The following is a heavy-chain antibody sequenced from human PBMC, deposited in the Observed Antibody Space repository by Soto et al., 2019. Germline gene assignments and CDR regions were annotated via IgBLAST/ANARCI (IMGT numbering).Heavy chain of an antibody. CDR2: IKSKTDGGTT. V-gene: IGHV3-15*01. CDR1: GFTFSNAW. D-gene: IGHD3-10*01. J-gene: IGHJ6*02. Sequence: PGGSLRLSCAASGFTFSNAWMSWVRQAPGKGLEWVGRIKSKTDGGTTDYAAPVKGRFTISRDDSKNTLYLQMNSLKTEDTAVYYCTTDRGLQLLWFGEFTGHGMDVWGQGTTVTVSS. CDR3: TTDRGLQLLWFGEFTGHGMDV.